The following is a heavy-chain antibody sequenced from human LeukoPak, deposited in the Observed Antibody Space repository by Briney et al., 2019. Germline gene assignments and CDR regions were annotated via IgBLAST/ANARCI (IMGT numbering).Heavy chain of an antibody. CDR2: IYSGGST. J-gene: IGHJ6*03. CDR3: ARGGSWFGEFRWWYMDV. CDR1: GFTVSSNY. D-gene: IGHD3-10*01. Sequence: PGGSLRLSCAASGFTVSSNYMSWVRQAPGKGLEWVSVIYSGGSTYYVDSVEGRFIISRDNSKNTVYLQMNRLRAEGTAVYYCARGGSWFGEFRWWYMDVWGKGTTVTISS. V-gene: IGHV3-53*01.